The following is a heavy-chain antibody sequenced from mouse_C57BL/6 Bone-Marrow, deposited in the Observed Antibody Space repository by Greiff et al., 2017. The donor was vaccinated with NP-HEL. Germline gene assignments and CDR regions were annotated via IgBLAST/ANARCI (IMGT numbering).Heavy chain of an antibody. J-gene: IGHJ2*01. CDR1: GYTFTSYW. CDR2: IDPSDSET. D-gene: IGHD2-2*01. V-gene: IGHV1-52*01. CDR3: ARALSYGCDYYFDY. Sequence: QVQLQQPGAELVRPGSSVKLSCKASGYTFTSYWMHWVKQRPIQGLEWIGNIDPSDSETHYNQKFKDKATLTVDKSSSTAYMQLSSLTSEDSAVYYCARALSYGCDYYFDYWGQGTTLTVSS.